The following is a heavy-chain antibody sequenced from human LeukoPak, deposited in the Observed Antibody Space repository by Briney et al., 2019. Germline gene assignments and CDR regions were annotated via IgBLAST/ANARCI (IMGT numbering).Heavy chain of an antibody. CDR1: RGSIGSFY. Sequence: SETLSLTCTISRGSIGSFYWGWIRQPPGRELEWIGHVSDFESDSDSGTVGDNANTNYNPSIKSRVTISLDTSKKQVSLTLRTVTAADTAVFFCARGVTTFFDHWGQGVLVAVSS. CDR3: ARGVTTFFDH. CDR2: VSDFESDSDSGTVGDNANT. D-gene: IGHD4-17*01. V-gene: IGHV4-59*01. J-gene: IGHJ4*02.